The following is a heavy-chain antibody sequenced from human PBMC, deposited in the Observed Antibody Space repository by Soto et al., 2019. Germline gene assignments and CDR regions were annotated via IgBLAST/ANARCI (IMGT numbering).Heavy chain of an antibody. J-gene: IGHJ4*02. Sequence: QVQLVQSGAEVKKPGASVKVSCKASGYTFTSYYMHWVRQAPGQGLEWMGIINPSGGSTSYAQKFQGRVTMTRDTSTSTVYMELSSLRSEDTAVYYWAVFATGEDFDYWGQGTLVTVSS. CDR2: INPSGGST. CDR3: AVFATGEDFDY. CDR1: GYTFTSYY. D-gene: IGHD7-27*01. V-gene: IGHV1-46*03.